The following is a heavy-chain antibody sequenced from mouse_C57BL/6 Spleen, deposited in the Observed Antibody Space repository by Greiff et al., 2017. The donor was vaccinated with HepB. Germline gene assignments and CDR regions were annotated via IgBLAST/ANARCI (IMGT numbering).Heavy chain of an antibody. Sequence: QVQLQQPGAELVKPGASVKVSCKASGYTFTSYWMHWVKQRPGQGLEWIGRIHPSDSDTNYNQKFKGKATLTVDKSSSTAYMQLSSLTSEDSAVYYGAIRSSIYYYGSSYPFDYWGQGTTLTVSS. D-gene: IGHD1-1*01. CDR1: GYTFTSYW. CDR3: AIRSSIYYYGSSYPFDY. J-gene: IGHJ2*01. V-gene: IGHV1-74*01. CDR2: IHPSDSDT.